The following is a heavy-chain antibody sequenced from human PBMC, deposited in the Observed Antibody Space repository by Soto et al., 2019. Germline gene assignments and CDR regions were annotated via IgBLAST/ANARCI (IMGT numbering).Heavy chain of an antibody. D-gene: IGHD6-25*01. V-gene: IGHV2-70*11. CDR3: ARIRVGFTFHY. Sequence: SGPTLVNPTQTLTLTCTFSGFSLSTSGMCESWIRQPPGKALEWLARIDWEDNKSYTTSLKARLTISKDTSKNQVLLTMTNMDPVDTGTYYCARIRVGFTFHYWGQGTLVTVSS. J-gene: IGHJ4*02. CDR1: GFSLSTSGMC. CDR2: IDWEDNK.